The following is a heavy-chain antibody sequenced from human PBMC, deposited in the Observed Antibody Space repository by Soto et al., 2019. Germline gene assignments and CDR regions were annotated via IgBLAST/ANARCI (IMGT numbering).Heavy chain of an antibody. V-gene: IGHV3-30*18. CDR3: VKERYAQLWLEDYGMGV. J-gene: IGHJ6*02. CDR2: ISYDGTDK. D-gene: IGHD5-18*01. Sequence: PGGSLRLSCAASGFTFSSYGIHWVRQAPGKGLEWVALISYDGTDKYYADSVKGRFTISRDNSKNTLYLQMSGLGPEDTAVYYCVKERYAQLWLEDYGMGVWGQGTTVTVS. CDR1: GFTFSSYG.